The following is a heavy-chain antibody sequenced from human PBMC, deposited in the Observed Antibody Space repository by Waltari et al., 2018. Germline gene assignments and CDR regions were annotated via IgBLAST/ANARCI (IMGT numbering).Heavy chain of an antibody. Sequence: EVQLVQSGAEVKKPGESLKISCKGSGYSFTSYWIGWVRQMPGKGLEWMGIIYPGDSDTRYSPSFQGQVTISADKSISTAYLQWSSLKASDTAMYYCARSATPKSAFGRYYYYGMDVWGQGTTVTVSS. CDR1: GYSFTSYW. CDR2: IYPGDSDT. D-gene: IGHD2-15*01. V-gene: IGHV5-51*03. J-gene: IGHJ6*02. CDR3: ARSATPKSAFGRYYYYGMDV.